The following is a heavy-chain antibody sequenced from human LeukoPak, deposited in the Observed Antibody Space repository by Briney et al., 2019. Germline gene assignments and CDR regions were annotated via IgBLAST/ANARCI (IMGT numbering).Heavy chain of an antibody. D-gene: IGHD3-3*01. V-gene: IGHV4-39*01. CDR2: IYYSGST. CDR1: GGSISSSSYY. J-gene: IGHJ5*02. CDR3: ARLNLEWLLKQSNWFDP. Sequence: PSETLSLTCTVSGGSISSSSYYWGWIRQPPGKGLEWIGSIYYSGSTYYNPSLKSRVTISVDTSKNQFSLKLSSVTAADTAVYYCARLNLEWLLKQSNWFDPWGQGTLVTVSS.